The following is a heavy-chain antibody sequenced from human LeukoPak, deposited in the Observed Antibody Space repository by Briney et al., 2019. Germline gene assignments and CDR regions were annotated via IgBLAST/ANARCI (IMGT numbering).Heavy chain of an antibody. CDR2: INRDGTGT. CDR3: ARSLYGGTGGYFDY. J-gene: IGHJ4*02. V-gene: IGHV3-74*01. D-gene: IGHD4-23*01. CDR1: GFIFSDYW. Sequence: GGSLRLSCAPSGFIFSDYWFHWVRQTPGQGLVWVAAINRDGTGTSHADSVRGRFTVSRDNAKNTLYLQMNSLRAEDTAVYYCARSLYGGTGGYFDYWGQGTLVTVSS.